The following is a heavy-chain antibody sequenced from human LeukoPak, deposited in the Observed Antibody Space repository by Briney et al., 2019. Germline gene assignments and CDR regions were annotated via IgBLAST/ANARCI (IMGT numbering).Heavy chain of an antibody. Sequence: SETLSLTCTVSGGSISSSSYYWGWIRQPPGKGLEWIGSIYYSGSTSYNPSLKSRVTISVDTSKNQFSLKLSSVTAADTAEYYCARRAKYYYDSLVWDYWGQGTLVTVSS. V-gene: IGHV4-39*01. CDR2: IYYSGST. CDR1: GGSISSSSYY. CDR3: ARRAKYYYDSLVWDY. D-gene: IGHD3-22*01. J-gene: IGHJ4*02.